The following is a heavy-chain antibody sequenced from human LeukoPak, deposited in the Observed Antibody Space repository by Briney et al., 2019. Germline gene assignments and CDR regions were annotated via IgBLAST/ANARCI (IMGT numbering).Heavy chain of an antibody. CDR3: ARDKAVAGTNNWFDP. J-gene: IGHJ5*02. CDR1: GFTFSSYW. Sequence: GGSLRLSCAASGFTFSSYWMHWVRQAPGKGLVWVSRINSDGSSTSYADSVKGRFTISRDNAKNTLYLQMNSLRAEDTAVYYCARDKAVAGTNNWFDPWGQGTLVTVSS. V-gene: IGHV3-74*01. D-gene: IGHD6-19*01. CDR2: INSDGSST.